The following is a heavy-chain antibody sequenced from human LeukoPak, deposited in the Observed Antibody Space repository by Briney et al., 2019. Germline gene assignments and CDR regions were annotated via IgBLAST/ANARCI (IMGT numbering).Heavy chain of an antibody. D-gene: IGHD2-2*01. CDR3: AKSFRSTSLDY. Sequence: GGSLRLSCAASGFTFSSYAMHWVRQAPGKGLEWVSAISGSGDSTYYADSVKGRFTISRDNSRNTLYLQMNSLRAGDTAVYYCAKSFRSTSLDYWGQGTLVTVSS. V-gene: IGHV3-23*01. J-gene: IGHJ4*02. CDR2: ISGSGDST. CDR1: GFTFSSYA.